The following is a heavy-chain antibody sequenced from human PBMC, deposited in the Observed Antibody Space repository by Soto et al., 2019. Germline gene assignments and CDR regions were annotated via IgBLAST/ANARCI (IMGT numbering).Heavy chain of an antibody. V-gene: IGHV3-30-3*01. CDR2: ISYDGSNK. D-gene: IGHD3-10*01. CDR1: GFTFSDSS. CDR3: ARETTFYYGSGSYAYYGMDV. J-gene: IGHJ6*02. Sequence: QVQLVESGGGVGQPGRSLTLSCAASGFTFSDSSMHWVRQAPGKGLEWVAVISYDGSNKYYADSVKGRFTISRDNSENTLDLQMNSLRPEDTAVYYCARETTFYYGSGSYAYYGMDVWGQGTTVAVSS.